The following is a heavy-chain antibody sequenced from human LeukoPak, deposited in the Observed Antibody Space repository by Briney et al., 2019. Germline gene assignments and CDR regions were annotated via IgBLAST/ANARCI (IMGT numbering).Heavy chain of an antibody. V-gene: IGHV4-38-2*02. CDR2: IYHSGST. CDR3: ASPYYDFWSGYQPYYYMDV. J-gene: IGHJ6*03. D-gene: IGHD3-3*01. CDR1: GYSISSGYY. Sequence: SETLSLTCTVSGYSISSGYYWGWIRQPPGKGLEWIGSIYHSGSTYYNPSLKSRVTISVDTSKNQFSLKLSSVTAADTAVYYCASPYYDFWSGYQPYYYMDVWGKGTTVTVSS.